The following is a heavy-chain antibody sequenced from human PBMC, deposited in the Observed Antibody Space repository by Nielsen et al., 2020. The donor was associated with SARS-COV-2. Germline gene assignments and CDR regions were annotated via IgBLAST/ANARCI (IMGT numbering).Heavy chain of an antibody. CDR2: IGTVGDT. D-gene: IGHD6-19*01. Sequence: GESLKISCAASGFTFSSHDMHWVRQATGKGLEWVSGIGTVGDTFYQDSVKGRFTISREDAKNSLYLQMNSLRVEDTAVYYCARSSRGRYSTGLLWGQGTLVTVSS. CDR3: ARSSRGRYSTGLL. J-gene: IGHJ4*02. CDR1: GFTFSSHD. V-gene: IGHV3-13*01.